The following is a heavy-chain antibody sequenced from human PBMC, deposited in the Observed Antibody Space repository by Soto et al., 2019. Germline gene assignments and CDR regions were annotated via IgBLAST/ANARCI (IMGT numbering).Heavy chain of an antibody. V-gene: IGHV4-4*02. D-gene: IGHD2-15*01. CDR3: AKAGFYTPGFDS. J-gene: IGHJ4*02. CDR2: INRGGGT. Sequence: QMQLQESGPGLVETSGTLSLTCTISGGFFRSADWWSWVRQSPEKGLEWIGEINRGGGTIYNPSLNSRVTISADKSENQFSLHMTSVTAADTAVYYCAKAGFYTPGFDSWGQGTLVTVSS. CDR1: GGFFRSADW.